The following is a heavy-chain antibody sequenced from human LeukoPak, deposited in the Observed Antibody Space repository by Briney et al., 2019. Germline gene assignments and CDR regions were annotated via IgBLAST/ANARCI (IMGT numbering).Heavy chain of an antibody. CDR1: GFTFSSYG. Sequence: GGSLRLSCAASGFTFSSYGMHWVRQAPGKGLEWVAVISYDGSNKYYADSVKGRFTISRDNSKNTLYLQMNSLRAEDTAVYYCAGFIAVAGRDYWGQGTLVTVSS. J-gene: IGHJ4*02. CDR2: ISYDGSNK. D-gene: IGHD6-19*01. V-gene: IGHV3-30*03. CDR3: AGFIAVAGRDY.